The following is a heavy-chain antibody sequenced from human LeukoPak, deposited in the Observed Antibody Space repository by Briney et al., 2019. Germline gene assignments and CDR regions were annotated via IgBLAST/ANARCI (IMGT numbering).Heavy chain of an antibody. CDR2: IMQDGSEK. J-gene: IGHJ4*02. Sequence: QSGGSLRLSCAASGFTFDLHGMSCVRQAPGKGREGVAYIMQDGSEKYYVDSVKGRFTISRHNAKNSLYLQMNSLRAEDTAVYYCARERLAARQLVSFDYWGQGTLVTVSS. D-gene: IGHD6-6*01. V-gene: IGHV3-7*01. CDR3: ARERLAARQLVSFDY. CDR1: GFTFDLHG.